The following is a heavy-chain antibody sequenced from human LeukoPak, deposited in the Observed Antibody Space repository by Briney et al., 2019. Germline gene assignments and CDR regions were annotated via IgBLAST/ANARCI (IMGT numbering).Heavy chain of an antibody. J-gene: IGHJ6*03. D-gene: IGHD6-19*01. Sequence: PSETLSLTCTVSCVFIRGDTYYWGWIRQPPGKGLEWIGNYHIGNTYYNPSLKSRVTISEDTSTNQFSLRVNSVTAADTAVYYCARLWDSTGLYFYYYMDVWGEGTTVTVSS. CDR2: YHIGNT. CDR3: ARLWDSTGLYFYYYMDV. V-gene: IGHV4-39*01. CDR1: CVFIRGDTYY.